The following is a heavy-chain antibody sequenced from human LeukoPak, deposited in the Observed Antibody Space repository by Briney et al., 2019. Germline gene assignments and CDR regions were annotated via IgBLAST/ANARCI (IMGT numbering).Heavy chain of an antibody. V-gene: IGHV3-30*02. CDR2: IWYDGSNK. J-gene: IGHJ6*02. Sequence: GGSLRLSCAASGFTFSSYGMHWVRQAPGKGLEWVAVIWYDGSNKYYADSVKGRFTISRDNSKNTLYLQMNSLRAEDTAVYYCAKDGRFGEFVLWAYYYYYGMDVWGQGTTVTVSS. D-gene: IGHD3-10*01. CDR1: GFTFSSYG. CDR3: AKDGRFGEFVLWAYYYYYGMDV.